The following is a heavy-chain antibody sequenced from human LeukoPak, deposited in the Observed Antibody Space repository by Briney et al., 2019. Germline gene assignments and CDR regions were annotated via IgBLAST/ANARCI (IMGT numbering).Heavy chain of an antibody. CDR1: GFTFTTYS. V-gene: IGHV3-48*01. J-gene: IGHJ4*02. CDR2: ISTSGSTI. Sequence: GGSQRLSCVASGFTFTTYSMNWVRQAPGKGLEWVSYISTSGSTIYYADSVKGRFTISRDNSKNTLYLQMNSLRAEDTAIYYCAKEIYFGSGSYPDYWGQGTLVTVSS. D-gene: IGHD3-10*01. CDR3: AKEIYFGSGSYPDY.